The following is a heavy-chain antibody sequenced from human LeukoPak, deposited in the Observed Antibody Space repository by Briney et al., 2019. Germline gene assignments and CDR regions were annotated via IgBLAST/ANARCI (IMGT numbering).Heavy chain of an antibody. CDR2: IYHSGST. CDR1: HYSISSNYY. CDR3: ARSSGYMSY. V-gene: IGHV4-38-2*02. J-gene: IGHJ4*02. D-gene: IGHD3-22*01. Sequence: SETLSLTCTVSHYSISSNYYWGWIRQPPGKGLEWIGSIYHSGSTYYNPSLKSRVTISVDMSKNQFSLKLTSVTAADTAVYYCARSSGYMSYWGQGTLLTVSS.